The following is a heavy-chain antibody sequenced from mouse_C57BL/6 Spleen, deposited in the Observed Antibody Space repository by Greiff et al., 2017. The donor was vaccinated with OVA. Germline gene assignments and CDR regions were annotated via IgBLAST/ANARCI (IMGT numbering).Heavy chain of an antibody. CDR3: ARAPLYLNYFDY. J-gene: IGHJ2*01. Sequence: VQLQQPGAELVKPGASVKLSCKASGYTFTSYWMHWVKQRPGQGLEWIGMIHPNSGSTNYNEKFKSKATLTVDKSSSTAYMQLSSLTSEDSAVYYCARAPLYLNYFDYWGQGTTLTVSS. CDR2: IHPNSGST. V-gene: IGHV1-64*01. D-gene: IGHD5-5*01. CDR1: GYTFTSYW.